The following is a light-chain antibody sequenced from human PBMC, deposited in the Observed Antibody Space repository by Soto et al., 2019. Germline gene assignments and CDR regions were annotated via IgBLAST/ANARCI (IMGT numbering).Light chain of an antibody. V-gene: IGLV2-14*01. Sequence: QSALTQPASVSGSPGQSITISCTGTSRDVGGYNYVSWHQQHPGKAPKVIITEVSNRPSGVSNRFSGSKSGNTASLTISGLQAEDEADYYCSSFVSSKIFVVFGGGTQLTVL. CDR2: EVS. CDR1: SRDVGGYNY. J-gene: IGLJ2*01. CDR3: SSFVSSKIFVV.